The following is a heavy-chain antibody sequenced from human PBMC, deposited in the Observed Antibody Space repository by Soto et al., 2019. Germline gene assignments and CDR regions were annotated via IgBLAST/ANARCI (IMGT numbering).Heavy chain of an antibody. V-gene: IGHV6-1*01. CDR3: VREQYRGNPNMDV. Sequence: QTLSLTCAISGDSVSSNSAAWNGIRQSPSRGLEWLGRTYYRSKWFYDYAVSVKSRITINPDTSKNQFSLQLNSVTPEDTAVYYCVREQYRGNPNMDVWGKGTTVTVSS. CDR2: TYYRSKWFY. D-gene: IGHD5-12*01. CDR1: GDSVSSNSAA. J-gene: IGHJ6*03.